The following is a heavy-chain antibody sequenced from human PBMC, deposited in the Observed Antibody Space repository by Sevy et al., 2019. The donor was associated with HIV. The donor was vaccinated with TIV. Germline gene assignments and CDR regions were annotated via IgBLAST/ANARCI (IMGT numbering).Heavy chain of an antibody. CDR2: ITPVLGTT. Sequence: ASVKVSCKASGGTFSSYIVSWVRQAPGQGLEWMGGITPVLGTTNYAHKFQGRVTITADESTSTVYMEMSRLKSEDTAVYYCARWSTSIDYWGQGTLVTVSS. J-gene: IGHJ4*02. D-gene: IGHD1-1*01. V-gene: IGHV1-69*13. CDR1: GGTFSSYI. CDR3: ARWSTSIDY.